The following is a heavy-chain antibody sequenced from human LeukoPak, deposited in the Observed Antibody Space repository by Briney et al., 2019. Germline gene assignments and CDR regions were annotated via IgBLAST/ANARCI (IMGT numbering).Heavy chain of an antibody. CDR1: GFTFSNAW. CDR2: IKSETDGGTT. Sequence: GGSLRLSCAASGFTFSNAWMSWVRQAPGKGLEWVGRIKSETDGGTTDYAAPVKGRFTISRDDSKNTLYLQMNSLKTEDTAVYYCTTDTPQDSSGYYYTVGYWGQGTLVIVSS. J-gene: IGHJ4*02. CDR3: TTDTPQDSSGYYYTVGY. D-gene: IGHD3-22*01. V-gene: IGHV3-15*01.